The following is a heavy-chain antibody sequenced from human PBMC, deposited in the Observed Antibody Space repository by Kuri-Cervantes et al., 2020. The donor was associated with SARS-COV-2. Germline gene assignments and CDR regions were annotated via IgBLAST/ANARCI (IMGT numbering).Heavy chain of an antibody. V-gene: IGHV4-59*08. CDR2: VHYSGST. CDR1: GGSSSNYY. D-gene: IGHD2-15*01. CDR3: ARQGLGYCSGGSCYNAFDI. J-gene: IGHJ3*02. Sequence: SETLSLTCTVSGGSSSNYYWSWIRQPPGKGLEWIGYVHYSGSTNFNPSLKSRVTISMDTSKNQFSLKLSSVTAADTAVYYCARQGLGYCSGGSCYNAFDIWGQGTMVTVSS.